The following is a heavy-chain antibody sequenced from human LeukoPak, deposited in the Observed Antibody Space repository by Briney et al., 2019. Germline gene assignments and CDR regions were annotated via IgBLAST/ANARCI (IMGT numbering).Heavy chain of an antibody. CDR2: TYYRSKWYN. J-gene: IGHJ5*02. D-gene: IGHD6-19*01. CDR3: ARDWSHSSGWYSLPDWFDP. CDR1: GDSVSSSSAA. V-gene: IGHV6-1*01. Sequence: SQTLSLTCAISGDSVSSSSAAWNWNRQSPSRGIEWLGKTYYRSKWYNDYAVSVKSRITINPDTSKNQFSLQLNSVTPEDTAVYYCARDWSHSSGWYSLPDWFDPWGQGTLVTVSS.